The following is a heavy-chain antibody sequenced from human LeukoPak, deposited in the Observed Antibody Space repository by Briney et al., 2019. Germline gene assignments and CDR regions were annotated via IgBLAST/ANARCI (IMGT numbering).Heavy chain of an antibody. CDR1: GFTFSEYY. J-gene: IGHJ4*02. CDR3: ARELNIDYGGNSDY. CDR2: ISSSSSYT. Sequence: GGSLRLSCAASGFTFSEYYMSWIRQAPGKGLEWVSYISSSSSYTNYADSVKGRFTISRDNAKNSLYLQMNSLRAEDTAVYYCARELNIDYGGNSDYWGQGTLVTVSS. D-gene: IGHD4-23*01. V-gene: IGHV3-11*05.